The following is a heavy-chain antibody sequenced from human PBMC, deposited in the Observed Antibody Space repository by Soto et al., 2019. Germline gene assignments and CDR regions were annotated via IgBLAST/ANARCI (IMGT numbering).Heavy chain of an antibody. CDR1: GGSFSGYY. J-gene: IGHJ4*02. CDR2: INHSGST. Sequence: SETLSLTCAVYGGSFSGYYWSWIRQPPGKGLEWIGEINHSGSTNYNPSLKSRVTISVDTSKNQFSLKLSSVTAADTAVYYCARDRNSYGHFDYWGQGTLVTVSS. CDR3: ARDRNSYGHFDY. V-gene: IGHV4-34*09. D-gene: IGHD5-18*01.